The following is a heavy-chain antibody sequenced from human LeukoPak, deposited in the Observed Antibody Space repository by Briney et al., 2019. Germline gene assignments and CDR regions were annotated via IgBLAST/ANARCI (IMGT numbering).Heavy chain of an antibody. CDR2: IYYSGST. J-gene: IGHJ5*02. Sequence: PSETLSLTCTVSGGSISSSSYYWGWIRQPPGKGLEWIGSIYYSGSTYYNPSLKSRVTISVDTSKNQFSLKLSSVTAADTAVYYCARVWLYYDLSNWFDPWGQGTLVTVSS. CDR3: ARVWLYYDLSNWFDP. D-gene: IGHD3-3*01. V-gene: IGHV4-39*07. CDR1: GGSISSSSYY.